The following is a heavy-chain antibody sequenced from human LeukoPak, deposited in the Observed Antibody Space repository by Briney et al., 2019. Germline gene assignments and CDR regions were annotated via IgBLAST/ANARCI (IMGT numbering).Heavy chain of an antibody. V-gene: IGHV1-24*01. CDR3: ATDWDSAFDI. CDR1: GYTFTSYY. D-gene: IGHD1-26*01. J-gene: IGHJ3*02. Sequence: ASVKVSCKASGYTFTSYYTHWVRQAPGKGLEWMGGFDPEDGETIYAQKFQGRVTMTEDTSTDTAYMELSSLRSEDTAVYYCATDWDSAFDIWGQGTMVTVSS. CDR2: FDPEDGET.